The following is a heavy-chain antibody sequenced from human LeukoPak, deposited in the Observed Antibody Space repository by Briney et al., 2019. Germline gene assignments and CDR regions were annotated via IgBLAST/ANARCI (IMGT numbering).Heavy chain of an antibody. J-gene: IGHJ3*02. CDR1: GSSITSHY. D-gene: IGHD2-21*01. Sequence: PSETLSLTCDVSGSSITSHYWSWIRQPPGKGLELIGYIQYSGSTNYNPSLRSQVTISLDMPKNQFSLKVTSVTAADTALYFCARGTYSFSFDMWGLGTLVTVSS. CDR3: ARGTYSFSFDM. V-gene: IGHV4-59*11. CDR2: IQYSGST.